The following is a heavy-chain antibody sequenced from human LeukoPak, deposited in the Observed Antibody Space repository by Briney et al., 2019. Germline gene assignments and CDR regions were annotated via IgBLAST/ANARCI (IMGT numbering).Heavy chain of an antibody. Sequence: WASVKVSCKASGDSFGTYGITWVRQALGQGLEWMGGFNPIFGSAQYAQKFQGRVTITMDVSARTVYMELSSLRSEDTTIYYCARDFGSGVFDPWGQGTLVTVSS. CDR3: ARDFGSGVFDP. CDR2: FNPIFGSA. V-gene: IGHV1-69*05. J-gene: IGHJ5*02. D-gene: IGHD3-10*01. CDR1: GDSFGTYG.